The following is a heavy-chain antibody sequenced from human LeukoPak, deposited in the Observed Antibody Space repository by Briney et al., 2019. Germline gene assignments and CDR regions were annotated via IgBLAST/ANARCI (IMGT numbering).Heavy chain of an antibody. J-gene: IGHJ3*02. CDR3: ARFSSFYDLSGATNAFDI. D-gene: IGHD2-15*01. V-gene: IGHV4-4*07. CDR1: GDSISNYW. CDR2: IKSRGGN. Sequence: SETLSLTCTVSGDSISNYWWNWIRLPAGKGLEWIGRIKSRGGNDYNPSLRSRVTMSLDTSKNQSSLQLTSMTAADTAVYYCARFSSFYDLSGATNAFDIWGQGTMVIVSS.